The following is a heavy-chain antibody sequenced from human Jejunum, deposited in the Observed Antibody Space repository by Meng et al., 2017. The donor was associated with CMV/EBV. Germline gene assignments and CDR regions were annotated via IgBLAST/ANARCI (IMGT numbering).Heavy chain of an antibody. CDR2: IYYSGNT. Sequence: VSDPRALNPAYPPVLHCTVSGGASSSSSSYWGWIRQPPGKGLEWIGSIYYSGNTYYNPSLKSRVTISVDTSKNQFSLKLTSVTAADTAVYYCARDLAYGGSYGWFDPWGQGTLVTVSS. V-gene: IGHV4-39*07. CDR3: ARDLAYGGSYGWFDP. J-gene: IGHJ5*02. CDR1: GGASSSSSSY. D-gene: IGHD1-26*01.